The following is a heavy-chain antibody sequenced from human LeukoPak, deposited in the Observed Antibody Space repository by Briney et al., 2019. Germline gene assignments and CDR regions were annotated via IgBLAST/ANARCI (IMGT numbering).Heavy chain of an antibody. Sequence: ASVRVSCKASGYNFTSYVINWVRQATGRGLEWMGWLNPDSGYIGYAQKFEGRVTFSRDSSITTVYMVLSSLTYEDTAVYYCARDGNFDYWGQGTLVTVSS. CDR2: LNPDSGYI. J-gene: IGHJ4*02. V-gene: IGHV1-8*01. CDR3: ARDGNFDY. CDR1: GYNFTSYV. D-gene: IGHD1-26*01.